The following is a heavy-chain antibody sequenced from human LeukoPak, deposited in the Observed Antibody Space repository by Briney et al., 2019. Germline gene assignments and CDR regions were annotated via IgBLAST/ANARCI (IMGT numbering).Heavy chain of an antibody. CDR2: IRTKGNRYAT. CDR1: GLTFSGAD. J-gene: IGHJ4*02. D-gene: IGHD1-14*01. Sequence: GGSLRLSCAASGLTFSGADMHWVHQASGKGLEWVGRIRTKGNRYATAYAASVKGRFTISRDDSKNTAYLQMNSLKTEDTAVYYCAKTGSKSGDRNPDFDYWGQGTLITVSS. CDR3: AKTGSKSGDRNPDFDY. V-gene: IGHV3-73*01.